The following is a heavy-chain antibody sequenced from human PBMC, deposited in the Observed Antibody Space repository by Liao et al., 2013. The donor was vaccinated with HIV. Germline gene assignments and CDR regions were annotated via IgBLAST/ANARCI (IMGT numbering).Heavy chain of an antibody. D-gene: IGHD3-3*01. V-gene: IGHV4-4*07. Sequence: QVQLQESGPGLVKPSETLSLTCTVSGGSINNYYWSWIRQPAGKGLEWIGRISSSGSTLYNPSLKSRLTMSVDTSKNEFSLKLSSVTAADTAVYYCASGGVDDAFDIWGQGTMVTVSS. CDR3: ASGGVDDAFDI. CDR1: GGSINNYY. CDR2: ISSSGST. J-gene: IGHJ3*02.